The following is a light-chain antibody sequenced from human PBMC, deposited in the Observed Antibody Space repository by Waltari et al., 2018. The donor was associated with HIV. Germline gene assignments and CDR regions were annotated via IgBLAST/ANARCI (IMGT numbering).Light chain of an antibody. Sequence: QSALTPPHSASGSPGQSATISCAGLSSDVGVSNYVPWYQQHPDKAPKRMIYEVTKRPSGVPDRFSGSNSGNTASLTISGLQAEDEADYYCSSYAGSNTFVFGTGTKITVL. CDR1: SSDVGVSNY. CDR3: SSYAGSNTFV. CDR2: EVT. J-gene: IGLJ1*01. V-gene: IGLV2-8*01.